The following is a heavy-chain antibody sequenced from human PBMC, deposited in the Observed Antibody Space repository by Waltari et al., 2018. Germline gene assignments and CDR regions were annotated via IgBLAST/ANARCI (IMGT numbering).Heavy chain of an antibody. J-gene: IGHJ4*02. CDR3: ARTTNGDYFGDY. Sequence: QVQLQESGPGLVKPSETLSLICTVSGDSVTSDNYYWSWIRQPPGKGLEWIGYTYFSGTSNYNPALKSRGTISVDTSKNQVSLHLTSVTAADTAVYYCARTTNGDYFGDYWGQGTLVTVSS. CDR1: GDSVTSDNYY. V-gene: IGHV4-61*01. D-gene: IGHD4-17*01. CDR2: TYFSGTS.